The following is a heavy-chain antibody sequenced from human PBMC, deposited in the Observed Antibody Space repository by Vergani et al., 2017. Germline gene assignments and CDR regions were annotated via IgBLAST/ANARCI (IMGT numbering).Heavy chain of an antibody. J-gene: IGHJ4*02. Sequence: QVQLQQWGAGLLKPSETLSLTCAVYGGSFSGYYWSWIRQPPGKGLEWIGEINHSGSTNYNPSLKSRVTISVDTSASTAYMELSSLRSEDTAVYYCARVRGSYQLLSYFDYWGQGTLVTVSS. CDR1: GGSFSGYY. CDR2: INHSGST. D-gene: IGHD2-2*01. V-gene: IGHV4-34*01. CDR3: ARVRGSYQLLSYFDY.